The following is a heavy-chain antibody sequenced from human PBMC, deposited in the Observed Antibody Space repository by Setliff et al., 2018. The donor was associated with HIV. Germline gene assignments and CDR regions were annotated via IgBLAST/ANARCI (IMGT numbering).Heavy chain of an antibody. CDR3: TTDADIDLYYYDSSGYYPFDH. J-gene: IGHJ4*02. D-gene: IGHD3-22*01. V-gene: IGHV3-23*01. CDR2: VSPGGDTT. CDR1: GFAFSTFD. Sequence: PGGSLRLSCAASGFAFSTFDMNWVRQSPEKGLEWVSAVSPGGDTTYYPDSVKGRFTISRDDSKSTLYLQMNSLKTEDTAVYYCTTDADIDLYYYDSSGYYPFDHWGQGTLVTVSS.